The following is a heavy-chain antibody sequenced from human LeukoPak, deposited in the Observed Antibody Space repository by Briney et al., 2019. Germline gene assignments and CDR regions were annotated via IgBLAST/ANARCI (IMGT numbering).Heavy chain of an antibody. CDR1: GFTFSSYW. V-gene: IGHV3-7*01. J-gene: IGHJ4*02. CDR2: IKQDGSEK. Sequence: GGSLRLSCAASGFTFSSYWMSWVRQAPGKGLEWVANIKQDGSEKYYVDSVKGRFTTSRDNAKNSLYLQLNSLRAEDTAVYYCATTTTRYDSSGYNLFDYWGQGTLVTVSS. D-gene: IGHD3-22*01. CDR3: ATTTTRYDSSGYNLFDY.